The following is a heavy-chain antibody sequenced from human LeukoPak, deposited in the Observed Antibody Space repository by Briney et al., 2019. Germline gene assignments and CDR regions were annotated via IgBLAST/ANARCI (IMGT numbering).Heavy chain of an antibody. V-gene: IGHV3-33*01. CDR3: ARATHWYFDL. Sequence: GRSLRLSCAASGFTFSNYGMHWVRQAPGKGLEWVAVIWYDGSNKYYADSVKGRFIISRDKSKNTLYLQMNSLRAEDTAVYYCARATHWYFDLWGRGTLVTVSS. CDR2: IWYDGSNK. J-gene: IGHJ2*01. CDR1: GFTFSNYG.